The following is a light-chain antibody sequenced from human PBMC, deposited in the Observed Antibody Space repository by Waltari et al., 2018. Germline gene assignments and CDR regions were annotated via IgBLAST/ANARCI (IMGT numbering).Light chain of an antibody. Sequence: DLVMTQSPDSLAVSLGERATINCKSSQSVLYTSNNKNYLAWYQQKPGQPPKLLFYWASTRESGVPDRFSGSGSGTDFTLTISGLQAEDVAVYYCQQYYSPPWTFGQGTQVEIK. J-gene: IGKJ1*01. V-gene: IGKV4-1*01. CDR2: WAS. CDR3: QQYYSPPWT. CDR1: QSVLYTSNNKNY.